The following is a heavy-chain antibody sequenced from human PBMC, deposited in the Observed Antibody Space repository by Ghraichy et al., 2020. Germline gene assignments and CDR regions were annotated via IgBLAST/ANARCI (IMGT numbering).Heavy chain of an antibody. Sequence: GGSLRLSCAASGFTFSSYAMSWVRQAPGKGLEWVSAISGSGGSTYYADSVKGRFTISRDNSKNTLYLQMNSLRAEDTAVYYCAPRYYYDSSGYYYPGGFDYWGQGTLVTVSS. CDR3: APRYYYDSSGYYYPGGFDY. V-gene: IGHV3-23*01. J-gene: IGHJ4*02. D-gene: IGHD3-22*01. CDR1: GFTFSSYA. CDR2: ISGSGGST.